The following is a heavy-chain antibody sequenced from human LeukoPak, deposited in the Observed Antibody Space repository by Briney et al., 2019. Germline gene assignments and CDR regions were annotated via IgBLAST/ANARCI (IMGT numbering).Heavy chain of an antibody. J-gene: IGHJ6*03. CDR3: ARAGGWNYVTEYYYMDV. D-gene: IGHD1-7*01. CDR1: GGTFSSYA. Sequence: SVRLSCKASGGTFSSYAISWVRQAPGQGLEWMGWIIPIFGTANYAQKIQGRVTIPTDESTSTAYMELSSLRSEDTAVYYCARAGGWNYVTEYYYMDVWGKGTTVTVSS. V-gene: IGHV1-69*05. CDR2: IIPIFGTA.